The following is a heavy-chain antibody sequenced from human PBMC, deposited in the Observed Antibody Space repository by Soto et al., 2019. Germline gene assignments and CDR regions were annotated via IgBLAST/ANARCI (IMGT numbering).Heavy chain of an antibody. J-gene: IGHJ6*01. CDR3: ASSSNLFYYGMDV. V-gene: IGHV5-51*01. CDR1: GHSLSKFY. CDR2: IYPGNSET. D-gene: IGHD6-13*01. Sequence: GESLTISCKGSGHSLSKFYIVWVLQMAGKGLEWMGIIYPGNSETRVSPSFQGQVTISADRSSSTAYLQWSSLKASDTAMYYCASSSNLFYYGMDVWGQGTTVTVSS.